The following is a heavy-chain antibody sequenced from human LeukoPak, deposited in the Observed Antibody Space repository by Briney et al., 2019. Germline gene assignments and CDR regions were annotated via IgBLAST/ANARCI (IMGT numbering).Heavy chain of an antibody. D-gene: IGHD6-19*01. CDR3: ARVGSGSFDY. V-gene: IGHV4-59*01. J-gene: IGHJ4*02. CDR1: GGSISTYY. Sequence: SETLSLTCTVSGGSISTYYWSWLRQPPGMGLEWIGYSYDSGSTYCNPSLKTRVTISVDTSKNQFSLKLSSVTAADTAVYYCARVGSGSFDYWGQGTLVTVSS. CDR2: SYDSGST.